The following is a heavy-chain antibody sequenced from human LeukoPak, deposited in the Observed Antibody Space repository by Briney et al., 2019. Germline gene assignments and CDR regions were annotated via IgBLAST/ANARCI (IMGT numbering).Heavy chain of an antibody. CDR1: GGSISSYY. V-gene: IGHV4-59*04. D-gene: IGHD1-1*01. J-gene: IGHJ4*02. CDR2: IYHSGST. Sequence: SETLSLTCTVSGGSISSYYWSWIRQPPGKGLEWIGYIYHSGSTYYNPSLKSRVTVSVDISADMSTTRVSLNLKSVTAADTAIYYCARGPGHSFKYWGQGTRVTVSS. CDR3: ARGPGHSFKY.